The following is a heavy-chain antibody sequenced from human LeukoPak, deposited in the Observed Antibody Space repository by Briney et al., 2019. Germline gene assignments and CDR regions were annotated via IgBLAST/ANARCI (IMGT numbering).Heavy chain of an antibody. Sequence: GGSLRLSYAASGFTFSIYAMHWVRQAPGKGLEWVAVISYDGSDKYYADSVKGRFTISRDNAKNSLYLQMNSLRAEDTAIYYCARLDSSGFDYWGQGTLVTVSS. V-gene: IGHV3-30*04. CDR1: GFTFSIYA. CDR3: ARLDSSGFDY. CDR2: ISYDGSDK. D-gene: IGHD3-22*01. J-gene: IGHJ4*02.